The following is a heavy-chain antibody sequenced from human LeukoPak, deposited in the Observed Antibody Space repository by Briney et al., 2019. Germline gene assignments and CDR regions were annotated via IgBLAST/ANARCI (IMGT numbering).Heavy chain of an antibody. CDR2: ISYDGSNK. CDR3: AKSSTGSSWPYYYYYFGMDV. Sequence: GGSLRLFCAASGFTFSSYGMHWVRQAPGKGLEWVAVISYDGSNKYYADSVKGRFTISRDNSKNTLYLQMNSLRAEDTAVYYCAKSSTGSSWPYYYYYFGMDVWGQGTTVTVSS. V-gene: IGHV3-30*18. CDR1: GFTFSSYG. J-gene: IGHJ6*02. D-gene: IGHD6-13*01.